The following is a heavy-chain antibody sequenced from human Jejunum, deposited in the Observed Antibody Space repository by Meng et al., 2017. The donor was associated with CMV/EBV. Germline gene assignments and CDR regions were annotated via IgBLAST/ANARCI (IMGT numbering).Heavy chain of an antibody. CDR1: GYTFTDYF. CDR3: ARDDIVASGTASDY. Sequence: SGYTFTDYFTHWVRQAPGQGLEWMGEINHNSGDTKYSQKFQGRVTLTRDTSTRTAYVELSGLRSDDTAVYYCARDDIVASGTASDYWGQGTLVTVSS. CDR2: INHNSGDT. J-gene: IGHJ4*02. D-gene: IGHD6-13*01. V-gene: IGHV1-2*02.